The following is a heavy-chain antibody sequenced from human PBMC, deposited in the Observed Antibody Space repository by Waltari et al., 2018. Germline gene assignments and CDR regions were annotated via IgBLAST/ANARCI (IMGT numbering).Heavy chain of an antibody. D-gene: IGHD1-7*01. CDR3: ASGNSHAFDI. J-gene: IGHJ3*02. CDR2: INSERSST. V-gene: IGHV3-74*01. Sequence: EVQLVESGGGLIQPGGSLRLSCAASGFTFSSYWMHWVRQAPGKGLVWDAPINSERSSTSNADSVKGRFTISRDNAKNTLYLQMNSLRAEDTAMYYCASGNSHAFDIWGQGTMVTVSS. CDR1: GFTFSSYW.